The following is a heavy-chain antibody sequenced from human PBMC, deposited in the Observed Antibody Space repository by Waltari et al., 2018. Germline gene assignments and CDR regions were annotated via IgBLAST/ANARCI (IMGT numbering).Heavy chain of an antibody. V-gene: IGHV4-34*01. Sequence: QVQLQQWGAGLLKPSETLSLTCAVYGGSFSGYYWSWIRQPPGKGLEWIGEINHSGSTNYNPSLKSRVTISVDTSKNQCSLKLSSVTAADTAVYYCARGWPGVRRIRYVDLWGRGTLVTVSS. CDR1: GGSFSGYY. CDR3: ARGWPGVRRIRYVDL. J-gene: IGHJ2*01. CDR2: INHSGST. D-gene: IGHD3-3*02.